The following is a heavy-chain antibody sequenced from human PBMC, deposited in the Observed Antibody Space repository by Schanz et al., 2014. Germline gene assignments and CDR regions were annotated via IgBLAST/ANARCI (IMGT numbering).Heavy chain of an antibody. CDR1: GFTFSTHA. D-gene: IGHD1-1*01. CDR3: TRDVRLDRRGNWFDP. V-gene: IGHV3-23*01. CDR2: ILGLASTT. J-gene: IGHJ5*02. Sequence: EVQLLESGGGLVPPGGSLRLSCAASGFTFSTHAMSWVRQAPGKGLEWVSAILGLASTTYYADSVKGRFTISRDNSKNLLYLQMNSLRAEDTAVYYCTRDVRLDRRGNWFDPWGQGTLVTVSS.